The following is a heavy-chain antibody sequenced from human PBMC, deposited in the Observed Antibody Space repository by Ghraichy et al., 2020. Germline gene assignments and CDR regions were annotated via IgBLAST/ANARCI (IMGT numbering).Heavy chain of an antibody. V-gene: IGHV3-48*02. CDR3: ARDATYYYDSSGGLDY. CDR1: GFTFSSYS. Sequence: GGSLRLSCAASGFTFSSYSMNWVRQAPGKGLEWVLYISSSSSTIYYADSVKGRFTISRDNAKNSLYLQMNSLRDEDTAVYYCARDATYYYDSSGGLDYWGQGTLVTVSS. J-gene: IGHJ4*02. D-gene: IGHD3-22*01. CDR2: ISSSSSTI.